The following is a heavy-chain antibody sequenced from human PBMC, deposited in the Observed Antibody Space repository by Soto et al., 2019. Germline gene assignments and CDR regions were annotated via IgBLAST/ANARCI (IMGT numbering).Heavy chain of an antibody. J-gene: IGHJ4*02. V-gene: IGHV4-34*01. D-gene: IGHD6-13*01. CDR3: ARTYSSSWSPFDY. CDR1: GGSFSGYY. Sequence: QVQLQQWGAGLLKPSETLSLTCAVYGGSFSGYYWSWIRQPPGNGLEWIGEINHSGSTNYNPSLKSRVTISVDTSMNQFSLKLSSVTAADTAVYYCARTYSSSWSPFDYWGQGTLVTVSS. CDR2: INHSGST.